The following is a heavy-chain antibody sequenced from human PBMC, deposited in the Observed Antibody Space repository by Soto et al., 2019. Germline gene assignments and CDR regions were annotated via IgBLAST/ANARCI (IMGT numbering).Heavy chain of an antibody. Sequence: SETLSLTCAVYGGSFSGYYWSWIRQPPGKGLEWIGEINHSGSTNYNPPLKSRVTISVDTSKNQFSLKLSSVTAADTAVYYCARGPERRFLEWLLPYYYYGMDVWGQGTTVTVSS. J-gene: IGHJ6*02. V-gene: IGHV4-34*01. CDR2: INHSGST. CDR1: GGSFSGYY. D-gene: IGHD3-3*01. CDR3: ARGPERRFLEWLLPYYYYGMDV.